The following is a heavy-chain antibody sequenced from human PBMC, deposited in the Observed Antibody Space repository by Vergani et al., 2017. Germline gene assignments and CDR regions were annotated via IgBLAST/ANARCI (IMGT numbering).Heavy chain of an antibody. V-gene: IGHV1-69*02. CDR3: AWRGGWLVPDAFDI. Sequence: QVQLVQSGAEVKKPGSSVKVSCKASGGTFSSYTISWVRQAPGQGLEWMGRIIPILVIANYAQKFQGRVTITADKSTSTAYMELSSLRSEDTAVYYCAWRGGWLVPDAFDIWGQGTMVTVSS. CDR2: IIPILVIA. J-gene: IGHJ3*02. D-gene: IGHD6-19*01. CDR1: GGTFSSYT.